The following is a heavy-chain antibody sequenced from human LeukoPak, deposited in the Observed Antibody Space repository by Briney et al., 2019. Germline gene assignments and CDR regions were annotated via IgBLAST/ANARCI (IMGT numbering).Heavy chain of an antibody. D-gene: IGHD6-13*01. CDR1: GGSFSGYY. CDR2: INHSGST. CDR3: ARGRIAAAGRGYFDY. J-gene: IGHJ4*02. Sequence: SETLSLTCAVYGGSFSGYYWSWIRQPPGKGLEWIGEINHSGSTNYNPSLKSRVTISVDTSKNQFSLKLSSVTAADTAVYYCARGRIAAAGRGYFDYWGQGTLVTVS. V-gene: IGHV4-34*01.